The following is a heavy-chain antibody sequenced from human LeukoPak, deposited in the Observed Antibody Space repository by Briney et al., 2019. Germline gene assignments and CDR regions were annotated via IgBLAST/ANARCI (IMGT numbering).Heavy chain of an antibody. D-gene: IGHD3-3*01. CDR1: GFTFTGYY. J-gene: IGHJ4*02. V-gene: IGHV1-2*02. CDR2: INPNSGGT. Sequence: GASVKVSCKAFGFTFTGYYIHWVRQAPGQGLEWMGWINPNSGGTNYAQKFQGRVTMTRDTSISTAYMELSRLRSDDTAVYYCAREGDGPEIGVVIRSFFDYWGQGTLVTVSS. CDR3: AREGDGPEIGVVIRSFFDY.